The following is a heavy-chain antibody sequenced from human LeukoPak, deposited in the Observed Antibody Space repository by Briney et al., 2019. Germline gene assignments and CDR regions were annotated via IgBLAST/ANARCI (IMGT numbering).Heavy chain of an antibody. Sequence: GSLRLSCAAPGFTFSSYAMSWVRQATGKGLEWVSAISGCGGSTYYGDSVKGRFTISRDNSKNTLYLQMNSLRAEDTAVYYCAKLGYDSSGYYPAYFDYWGQGTRVTVSS. CDR3: AKLGYDSSGYYPAYFDY. J-gene: IGHJ4*02. CDR2: ISGCGGST. V-gene: IGHV3-23*01. D-gene: IGHD3-22*01. CDR1: GFTFSSYA.